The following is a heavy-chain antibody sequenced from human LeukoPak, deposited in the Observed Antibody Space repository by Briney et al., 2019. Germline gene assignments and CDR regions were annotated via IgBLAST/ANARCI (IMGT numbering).Heavy chain of an antibody. V-gene: IGHV3-21*01. J-gene: IGHJ6*03. CDR1: GFTFSSYS. D-gene: IGHD2-2*01. CDR3: ARVLEYRLLRDYYYMDV. CDR2: ISSSSSYI. Sequence: GGSLRLSCAASGFTFSSYSMNWVRQAPGKGLEWVSSISSSSSYIYYADSVKGRFTISRDNAKNSLYLQMNSLRAEDTAVYYCARVLEYRLLRDYYYMDVWGKGTTVTVSS.